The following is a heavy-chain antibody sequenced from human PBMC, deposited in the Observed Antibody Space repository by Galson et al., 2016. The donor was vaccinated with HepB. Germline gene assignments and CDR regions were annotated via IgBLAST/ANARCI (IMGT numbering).Heavy chain of an antibody. V-gene: IGHV5-10-1*01. D-gene: IGHD2/OR15-2a*01. Sequence: QSGAEVKKPGDSLRISCKASGYSFNRYWISWVRQMPGKGLEWMGRIDPSDSYTNYSPSFEGHVTISSDKSIATAYLQWTSLKASDTAMYYCARHRSMLAPPLCDIWGQGIMVTVSS. CDR3: ARHRSMLAPPLCDI. CDR1: GYSFNRYW. J-gene: IGHJ3*02. CDR2: IDPSDSYT.